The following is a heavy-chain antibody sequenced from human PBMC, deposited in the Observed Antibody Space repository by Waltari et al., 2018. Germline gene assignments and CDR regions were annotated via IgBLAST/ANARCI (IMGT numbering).Heavy chain of an antibody. V-gene: IGHV4-34*01. J-gene: IGHJ3*02. CDR2: INHSGST. CDR3: ARGSGGVRRGAFDI. Sequence: QVQLQQWGAGLLKPSETLSLTCAVYGGSFSGYSWSWIRQPPGKGLEWIWEINHSGSTNYNPSLKSRVTISVDTSKNQFSLKRSSVTAADTAVYYCARGSGGVRRGAFDIWGQGTMVTVSS. CDR1: GGSFSGYS.